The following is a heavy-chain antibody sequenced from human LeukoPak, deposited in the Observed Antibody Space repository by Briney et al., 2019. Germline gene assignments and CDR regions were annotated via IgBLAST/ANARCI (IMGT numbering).Heavy chain of an antibody. J-gene: IGHJ4*02. Sequence: PSETLSLTCTVSGGSISSSYWSWIRQPPGKGLEWIGYIHYSGSTNYNPSLKSRATISVETSKSHFALKLSSVTAADTAVYYCAKLGRRDAYSYLDYWGQGTLVTVSS. CDR3: AKLGRRDAYSYLDY. CDR2: IHYSGST. CDR1: GGSISSSY. D-gene: IGHD5-24*01. V-gene: IGHV4-59*08.